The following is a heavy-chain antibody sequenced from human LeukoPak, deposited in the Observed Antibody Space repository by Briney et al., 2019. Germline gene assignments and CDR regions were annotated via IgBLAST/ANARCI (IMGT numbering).Heavy chain of an antibody. D-gene: IGHD6-6*01. CDR2: IYSGGRT. CDR3: ARDPPAVAANTYG. J-gene: IGHJ4*02. CDR1: GVTVGNNY. V-gene: IGHV3-66*01. Sequence: GGSLRLSCAASGVTVGNNYMNWVRQAPGKGLEWVSLIYSGGRTHYADSVKGRFTISRDNSKNTLYLQMNSLRVDDTAVYYCARDPPAVAANTYGWGQGTLVTVSS.